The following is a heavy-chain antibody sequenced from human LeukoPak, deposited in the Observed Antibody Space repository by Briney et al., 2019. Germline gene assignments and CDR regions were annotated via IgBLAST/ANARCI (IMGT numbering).Heavy chain of an antibody. V-gene: IGHV4-59*01. J-gene: IGHJ4*02. CDR2: IYYSGST. Sequence: SETLSLTCTVSVGSISSYYWSWIRQPPGKGLEWIGYIYYSGSTNYNPSLKSRVTISVDTSKNQFSLKLSSVTAADTAVYYCARDLSTGYFDYWGQGTLVTVSS. CDR3: ARDLSTGYFDY. CDR1: VGSISSYY.